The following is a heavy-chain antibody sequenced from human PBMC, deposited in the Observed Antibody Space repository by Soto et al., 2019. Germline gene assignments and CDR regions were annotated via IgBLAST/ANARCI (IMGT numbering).Heavy chain of an antibody. D-gene: IGHD2-2*01. CDR1: GGTFSSSA. CDR3: ARGRTRDYYYGMYV. V-gene: IGHV1-69*01. CDR2: IIPIFGIA. J-gene: IGHJ6*02. Sequence: QVQLVQSGAEVKKPGSSVKVSCKASGGTFSSSAISWVRQAPGQGIEWMGGIIPIFGIANYAQKYQGRVTMTADESTSTAYMELSSLRSEDTAVYYCARGRTRDYYYGMYVWGQGTTVTVSS.